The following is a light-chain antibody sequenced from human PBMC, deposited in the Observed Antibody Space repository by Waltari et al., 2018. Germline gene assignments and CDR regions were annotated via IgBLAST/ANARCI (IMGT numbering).Light chain of an antibody. CDR2: EGY. CDR3: CSYAGSSIFDV. CDR1: NSDVGSYNL. J-gene: IGLJ1*01. Sequence: QSALTQPASVSGSPGQSITLPCTGTNSDVGSYNLVSWYQQPPGKAPKLIICEGYKRPSGVSNRFSGSKSGTTASLTISVLQADDEADYYCCSYAGSSIFDVFGSGTTVTVL. V-gene: IGLV2-23*03.